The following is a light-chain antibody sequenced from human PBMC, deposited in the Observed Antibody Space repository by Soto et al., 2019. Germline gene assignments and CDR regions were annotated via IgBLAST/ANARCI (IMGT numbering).Light chain of an antibody. J-gene: IGLJ1*01. V-gene: IGLV2-14*01. CDR1: SSDVGGYNY. CDR3: SSYTSTSTRV. Sequence: QSALTQPASVSGSPGQSITISCTGTSSDVGGYNYVSWYQPHPGKAPKPMIYDVSNRPSVVSNRFSGSKSGNTASLTISGLQADDEADYYCSSYTSTSTRVFGTGTKVTVL. CDR2: DVS.